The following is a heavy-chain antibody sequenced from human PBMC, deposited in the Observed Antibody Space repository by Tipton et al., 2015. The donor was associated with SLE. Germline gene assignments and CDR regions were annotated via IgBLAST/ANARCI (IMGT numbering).Heavy chain of an antibody. D-gene: IGHD3-10*01. V-gene: IGHV4-59*01. CDR1: GRSIRSYY. CDR3: ARGDGSGSYGYYFDY. J-gene: IGHJ4*02. CDR2: IYYSGST. Sequence: LRLSCTVSGRSIRSYYWSWIRQPPGKGLEWIGYIYYSGSTNYNPSLKSRVTISVDTSKNQFSLKLSSVTAADTAVYYCARGDGSGSYGYYFDYWGQGTLVTVSS.